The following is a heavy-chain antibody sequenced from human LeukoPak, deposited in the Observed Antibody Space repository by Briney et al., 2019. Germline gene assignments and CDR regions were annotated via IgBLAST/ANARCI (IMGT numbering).Heavy chain of an antibody. D-gene: IGHD3-10*01. V-gene: IGHV3-7*03. CDR3: TRFKLSVVRGIISQPLAY. J-gene: IGHJ4*02. CDR1: GFHFSGLW. Sequence: TGGSLRISCAAPGFHFSGLWQSLGRPAPGKGVGGGASFNKDGSEKNYVDSREGRFTISRDTAKNSLYLQINSRRAEDTAVYYCTRFKLSVVRGIISQPLAYWGQGTLLTVSS. CDR2: FNKDGSEK.